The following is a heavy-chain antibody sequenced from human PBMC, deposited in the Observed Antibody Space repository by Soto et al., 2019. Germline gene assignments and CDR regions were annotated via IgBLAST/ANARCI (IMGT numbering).Heavy chain of an antibody. CDR3: ARAPQGYCSSTSCYIFDY. CDR2: INHSGST. J-gene: IGHJ4*02. CDR1: GGSFSGYY. Sequence: QVQLQQWGAGLLKPSETLSLTCAVYGGSFSGYYWSWIRQPPGKGLEWIGEINHSGSTNYNTSLKSRVNISVDTSKNQFSLKLSSVTAADTAVYYCARAPQGYCSSTSCYIFDYWGQGTLVTVSS. D-gene: IGHD2-2*01. V-gene: IGHV4-34*01.